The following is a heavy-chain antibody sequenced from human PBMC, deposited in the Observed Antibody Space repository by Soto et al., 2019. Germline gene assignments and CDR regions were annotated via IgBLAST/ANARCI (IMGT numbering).Heavy chain of an antibody. CDR2: ISYDGRNE. J-gene: IGHJ6*02. D-gene: IGHD2-21*01. V-gene: IGHV3-30*18. Sequence: QVQLVESGGGVVQPGRSLRLSCAASGFTFSSYGMHWARQAPGKGLEWVAVISYDGRNEYYADSVKGRFTISRDNSKNTVFLQMSSLRAEDTAVYHCAKALDVGVLYSGMHVWGQGTAVTVS. CDR3: AKALDVGVLYSGMHV. CDR1: GFTFSSYG.